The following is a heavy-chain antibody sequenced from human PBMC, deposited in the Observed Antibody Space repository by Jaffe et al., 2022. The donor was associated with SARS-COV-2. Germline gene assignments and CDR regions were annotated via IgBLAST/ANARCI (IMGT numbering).Heavy chain of an antibody. CDR1: GFTFSTYS. J-gene: IGHJ4*02. V-gene: IGHV3-48*02. Sequence: EVQLVESGGGLVQPGGSLRLSCAASGFTFSTYSMNWVRQAPGKGLEWVSYISSSSNIYYGDSVKGRFTISRDNAKNSLYLQMNSLRDEDTAVYYCARGLSERITMMIGYWGQGTLVTVSS. CDR2: ISSSSNI. CDR3: ARGLSERITMMIGY. D-gene: IGHD3-22*01.